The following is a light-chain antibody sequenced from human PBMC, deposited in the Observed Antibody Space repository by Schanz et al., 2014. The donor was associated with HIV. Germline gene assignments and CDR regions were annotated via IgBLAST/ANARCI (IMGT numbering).Light chain of an antibody. V-gene: IGLV2-8*01. CDR2: DVT. CDR1: TTDLGGYKY. J-gene: IGLJ1*01. Sequence: QSALTQPPSASGSPGQSVTVSCTGDTTDLGGYKYVSWYQQRPGKAPKLMIYDVTKRPSGVPDRFSGSKSGNTASLTISGLQAEDEADYYCSSYTSSSTGVFGTGTKLTVL. CDR3: SSYTSSSTGV.